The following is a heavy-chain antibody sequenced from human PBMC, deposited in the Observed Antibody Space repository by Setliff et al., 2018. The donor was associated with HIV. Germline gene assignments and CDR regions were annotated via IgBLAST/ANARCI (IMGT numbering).Heavy chain of an antibody. CDR3: ARIGARIFNYYDDTSQTDY. J-gene: IGHJ4*02. V-gene: IGHV1-2*02. D-gene: IGHD3-22*01. CDR2: INPNSGAT. Sequence: ASVKVSCKASGYTFTGYYVHWVRQAPGLGLEWMGWINPNSGATNYAHIFQDRVTMTRDTSISTAYLELRRLRSDDTALYYCARIGARIFNYYDDTSQTDYWGQGALVTVSS. CDR1: GYTFTGYY.